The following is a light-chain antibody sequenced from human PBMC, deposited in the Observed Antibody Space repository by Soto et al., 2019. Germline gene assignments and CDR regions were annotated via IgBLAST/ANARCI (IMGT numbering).Light chain of an antibody. CDR1: QSISSSY. CDR2: GSS. Sequence: EIVLTQSPGTLSLSPGERVTLSCRASQSISSSYLAWYQQKPGQAPRLLIYGSSSRATGIPDRFSGSGSGTDFTLTISRLEPEDVAVYYCQLYGNSPWTF. J-gene: IGKJ1*01. CDR3: QLYGNSPWT. V-gene: IGKV3-20*01.